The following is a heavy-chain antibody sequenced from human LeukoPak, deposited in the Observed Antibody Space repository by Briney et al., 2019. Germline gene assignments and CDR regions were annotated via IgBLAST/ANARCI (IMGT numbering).Heavy chain of an antibody. Sequence: GGSLRLCCAASGFTFSTYWMAWVRQAPGKGLEWVANIKGDESARHQADSVKGRFTISRDNAQNSVYLQMSSLRGEDTGVYYCARDVVGSLDYWGQGTLVTVSS. CDR1: GFTFSTYW. D-gene: IGHD1-26*01. J-gene: IGHJ4*02. CDR2: IKGDESAR. CDR3: ARDVVGSLDY. V-gene: IGHV3-7*01.